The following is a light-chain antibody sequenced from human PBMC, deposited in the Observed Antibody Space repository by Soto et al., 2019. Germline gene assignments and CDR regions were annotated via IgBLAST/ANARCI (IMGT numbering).Light chain of an antibody. CDR3: QQYISSPRT. CDR1: QSVSSNY. V-gene: IGKV3-20*01. Sequence: EIVLTQSPGALSLSPAERSTLSCMASQSVSSNYLAWYQQKPGQAPRLPIYGASSRATGIPDRFSGSGSGTDFTLTISRLEPEDFAVYYCQQYISSPRTFGQGTKVDIK. CDR2: GAS. J-gene: IGKJ1*01.